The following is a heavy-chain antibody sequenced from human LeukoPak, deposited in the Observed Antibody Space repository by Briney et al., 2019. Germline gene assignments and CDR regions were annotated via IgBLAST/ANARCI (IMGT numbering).Heavy chain of an antibody. CDR2: IYSGGST. CDR3: AREVSGWYYFDY. J-gene: IGHJ4*02. Sequence: QSGGSLRLSCAASGFTVSSNYMSWVRQAPGKGLEWVSVIYSGGSTYYADSVKGRFTISRDNSKNTLYLQMNSLRAEDTAVYYCAREVSGWYYFDYWGQGTLVTVSS. D-gene: IGHD6-19*01. V-gene: IGHV3-53*01. CDR1: GFTVSSNY.